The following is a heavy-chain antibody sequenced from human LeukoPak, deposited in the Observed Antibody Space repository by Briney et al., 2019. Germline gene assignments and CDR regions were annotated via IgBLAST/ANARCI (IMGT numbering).Heavy chain of an antibody. V-gene: IGHV1-46*01. D-gene: IGHD3-10*01. J-gene: IGHJ4*02. CDR2: INPSGGST. CDR1: GYAFTKYA. CDR3: ARDYGSGSYPDY. Sequence: GASVTVSCKASGYAFTKYAVQWVRQAPGQGLEWMGIINPSGGSTSYAQKFQGRVTMTRDTSISTAYMELSRLRSDDTAVYYCARDYGSGSYPDYWGQGTLVTVSS.